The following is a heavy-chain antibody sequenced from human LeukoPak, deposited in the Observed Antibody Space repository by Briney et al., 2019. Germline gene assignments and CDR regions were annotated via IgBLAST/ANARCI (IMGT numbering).Heavy chain of an antibody. CDR2: IYSGGST. V-gene: IGHV3-53*01. CDR3: AREGATTSFDY. J-gene: IGHJ4*02. CDR1: GFTFSSYS. Sequence: GGSLRLSCAASGFTFSSYSMNWVRQAPGKGLEWVSVIYSGGSTYYADSVRGRFTISRDSSKNTLYLQMNSLRAEDTAVYYCAREGATTSFDYWGQGTLVTVSS. D-gene: IGHD1-26*01.